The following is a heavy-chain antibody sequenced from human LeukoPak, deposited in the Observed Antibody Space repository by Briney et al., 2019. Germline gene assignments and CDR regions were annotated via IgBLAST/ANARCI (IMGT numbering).Heavy chain of an antibody. CDR2: ISLTGLT. J-gene: IGHJ4*02. CDR3: SRENGAFSPFGY. CDR1: GGSISNTNW. V-gene: IGHV4-4*02. D-gene: IGHD2-8*01. Sequence: SGTLSLTCGVSGGSISNTNWWSWVRQPPGQGLEWIGEISLTGLTHYNPSLESRVTVSLAKSKNKLSLNLASVTAAHTAVYYCSRENGAFSPFGYWGQGTLVTVLS.